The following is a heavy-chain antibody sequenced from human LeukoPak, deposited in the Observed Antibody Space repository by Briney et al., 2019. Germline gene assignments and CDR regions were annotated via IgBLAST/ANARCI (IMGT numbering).Heavy chain of an antibody. V-gene: IGHV3-48*01. D-gene: IGHD6-6*01. CDR2: ISSSSSTI. J-gene: IGHJ6*02. CDR3: ARGWQLVFYYYYGMDV. CDR1: GFTFSSYS. Sequence: GGSLRLSCAASGFTFSSYSMNWVRQAPGKGLEWVSYISSSSSTIYSDSVKGRFTISRDNAKNSLYLQMNSLRAEDTAVYYCARGWQLVFYYYYGMDVWGQGTTVTVSS.